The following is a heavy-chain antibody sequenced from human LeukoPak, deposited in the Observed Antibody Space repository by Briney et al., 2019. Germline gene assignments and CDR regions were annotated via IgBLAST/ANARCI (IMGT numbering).Heavy chain of an antibody. J-gene: IGHJ6*02. CDR1: GFSLSTSGMC. Sequence: SGPTLVHPTQPLTLTFTSSGFSLSTSGMCVSWIRQPPVKALEWLALIDWDDDKYYSTSLKTRLTISKDTSKNQVVLTMTNTDPVDTATYYCARAQRPILYGMDVWGQGTTVTVSS. CDR3: ARAQRPILYGMDV. CDR2: IDWDDDK. V-gene: IGHV2-70*01.